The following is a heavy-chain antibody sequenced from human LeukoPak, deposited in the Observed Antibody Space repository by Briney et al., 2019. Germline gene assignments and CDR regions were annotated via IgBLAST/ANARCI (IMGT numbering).Heavy chain of an antibody. V-gene: IGHV3-30*18. CDR3: ANGPHYNILTGFYKVRSHLDY. CDR2: IAYDGSNK. CDR1: GFTFSSYG. Sequence: GGSLRLSCAASGFTFSSYGMHWVRQAPGKGLEWVAVIAYDGSNKKYADSVKGRFTISRDNSKNTLYLQMNSLRAEDTAMYYCANGPHYNILTGFYKVRSHLDYWGQGTLVTVSS. D-gene: IGHD3-9*01. J-gene: IGHJ4*02.